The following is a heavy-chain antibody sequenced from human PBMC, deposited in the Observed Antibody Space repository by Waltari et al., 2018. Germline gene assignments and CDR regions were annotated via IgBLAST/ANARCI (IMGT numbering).Heavy chain of an antibody. Sequence: EVQLVQSGAEVKKAGESLRISCEGSGYSFPSYWIGWVRQMPGKGLEWMGFIYPGDSDTRYSPSFQGQVTISADKSLRTAYLQWTSLKASDSGMYYCARHGWYSGHDGDYFYMDVWGTGTTVSVSS. J-gene: IGHJ6*03. CDR1: GYSFPSYW. V-gene: IGHV5-51*01. D-gene: IGHD1-26*01. CDR2: IYPGDSDT. CDR3: ARHGWYSGHDGDYFYMDV.